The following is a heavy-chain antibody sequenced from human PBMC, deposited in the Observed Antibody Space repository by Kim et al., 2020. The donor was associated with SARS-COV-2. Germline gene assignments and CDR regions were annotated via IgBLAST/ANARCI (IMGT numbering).Heavy chain of an antibody. CDR3: ASLSTGYIWDKGDY. CDR2: INSDGRTT. J-gene: IGHJ4*02. V-gene: IGHV3-74*01. D-gene: IGHD3-16*01. Sequence: GGSLRLSCAASGFTFSSYWMHWVRQAPGKGLVWISRINSDGRTTTYAESVRGRFTISRDNAKNTLYLQMNSLRAEDTAVYYCASLSTGYIWDKGDYWGQGTLVTVSS. CDR1: GFTFSSYW.